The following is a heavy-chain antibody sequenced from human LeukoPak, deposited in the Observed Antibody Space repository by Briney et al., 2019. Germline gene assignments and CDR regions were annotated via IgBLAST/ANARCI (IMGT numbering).Heavy chain of an antibody. CDR1: GGSISSYY. D-gene: IGHD6-6*01. CDR3: ARVPYGGSASLFDY. CDR2: IYSSGGT. J-gene: IGHJ4*02. V-gene: IGHV4-59*01. Sequence: SETLSLTCTVSGGSISSYYWSWLRQPPGKGLEWIGYIYSSGGTNYNPSLKSRVTISVDTSKNQFSLKLSSVTAADTAYYYCARVPYGGSASLFDYWGQETLVTVSS.